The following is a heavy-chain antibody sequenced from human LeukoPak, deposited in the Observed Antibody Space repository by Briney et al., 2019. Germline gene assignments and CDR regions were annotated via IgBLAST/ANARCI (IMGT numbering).Heavy chain of an antibody. CDR2: IYYSGST. CDR1: GDSISSATYY. CDR3: ARVLNEAYYFDY. J-gene: IGHJ4*02. D-gene: IGHD1-1*01. Sequence: PSETLSLTCAVSGDSISSATYYWGWIRQPPWKGLEWIGSIYYSGSTYYNPSLKSRVTISVDTSKNQFSLKLSSVTAADTAVYYCARVLNEAYYFDYWGQGTLVTVSS. V-gene: IGHV4-39*01.